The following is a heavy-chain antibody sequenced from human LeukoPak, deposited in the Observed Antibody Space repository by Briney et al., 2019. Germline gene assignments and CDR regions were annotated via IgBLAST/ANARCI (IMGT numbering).Heavy chain of an antibody. J-gene: IGHJ4*02. CDR1: GFSFSSYW. D-gene: IGHD6-19*01. Sequence: GGSLRLSCAASGFSFSSYWMNWARQAPGKGLEWVANIKQDGSEKYYVDSVKGRFTISRDNAKSTLYLQMNSLRAEDTAVYYCARMAYSSGWYSSYFDYWGQGTLVTVSS. V-gene: IGHV3-7*01. CDR2: IKQDGSEK. CDR3: ARMAYSSGWYSSYFDY.